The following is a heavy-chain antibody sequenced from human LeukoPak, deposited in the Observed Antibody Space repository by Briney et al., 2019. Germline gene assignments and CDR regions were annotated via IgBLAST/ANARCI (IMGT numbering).Heavy chain of an antibody. CDR2: IKEDGSEK. CDR1: GFTFSSYW. D-gene: IGHD1-1*01. Sequence: PGGSLRLSCAASGFTFSSYWMSWVRQAPGKGLEWVANIKEDGSEKYYVDSVKGRFAISRDNAKNSLYLQMNSLRAEDTAVYYCARGFRRGYTIDYWGQGTLVTVSS. V-gene: IGHV3-7*01. J-gene: IGHJ4*02. CDR3: ARGFRRGYTIDY.